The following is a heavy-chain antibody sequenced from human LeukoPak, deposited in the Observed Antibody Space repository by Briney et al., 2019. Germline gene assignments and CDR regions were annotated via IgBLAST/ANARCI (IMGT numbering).Heavy chain of an antibody. D-gene: IGHD6-13*01. CDR3: ARVYGSSWYVGYYFDY. CDR2: INPNSGGT. J-gene: IGHJ4*02. V-gene: IGHV1-2*02. CDR1: GYTFTGYY. Sequence: ASVKVSCKASGYTFTGYYMHWVRQAPGQGLEWMGWINPNSGGTNYAQKFQGRVTMTRDTSISTAYMELSRPRSDDTAVYYCARVYGSSWYVGYYFDYWGQGTLVTVSS.